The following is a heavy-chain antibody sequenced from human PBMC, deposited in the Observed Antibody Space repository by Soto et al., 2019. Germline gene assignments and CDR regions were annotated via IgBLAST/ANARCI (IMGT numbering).Heavy chain of an antibody. CDR1: GYTFTSYG. V-gene: IGHV1-18*01. D-gene: IGHD5-12*01. Sequence: QVQLVQSGAEVKKPGASVKVSCKASGYTFTSYGISWVRQAPGQGLERMGWISAYNGNTNYAQKLQGRVTMTTDTSTSTDYVELRSLRSDDTAVYYCARDVADSGYPNFGYYYMDVWGKGTTDTVSS. CDR2: ISAYNGNT. CDR3: ARDVADSGYPNFGYYYMDV. J-gene: IGHJ6*03.